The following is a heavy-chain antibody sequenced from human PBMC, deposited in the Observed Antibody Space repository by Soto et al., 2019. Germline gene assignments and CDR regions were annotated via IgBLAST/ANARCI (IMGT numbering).Heavy chain of an antibody. D-gene: IGHD3-22*01. CDR1: GGSISSGGYS. Sequence: LSLTCAVSGGSISSGGYSWSWIRQPPGKGLEWIGYIYHSGSTYYNPSLKSRVTISVDRSKNQFSLKLSSVTAADTAVYYCARAGDYYDSSGSHFDYWGQGTLVTVSS. V-gene: IGHV4-30-2*01. CDR2: IYHSGST. J-gene: IGHJ4*02. CDR3: ARAGDYYDSSGSHFDY.